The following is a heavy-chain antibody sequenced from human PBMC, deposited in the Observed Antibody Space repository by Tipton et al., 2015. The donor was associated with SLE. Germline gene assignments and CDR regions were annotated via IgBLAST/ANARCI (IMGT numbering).Heavy chain of an antibody. V-gene: IGHV3-9*01. CDR3: AKGPHMLATNLDS. Sequence: SLRLSCAASGFIFYDYAMLWVRQTPGKGLEWVSGISWNSAKVGYADSVKGRFTISRDNTKNSLYLQMNNVNAEDTALYYCAKGPHMLATNLDSWGQGTLVTVSS. CDR1: GFIFYDYA. J-gene: IGHJ4*02. D-gene: IGHD1/OR15-1a*01. CDR2: ISWNSAKV.